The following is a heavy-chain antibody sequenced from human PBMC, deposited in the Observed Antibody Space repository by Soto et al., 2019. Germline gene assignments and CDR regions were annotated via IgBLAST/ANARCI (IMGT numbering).Heavy chain of an antibody. CDR3: ARGLECRGYCLDKPTWFAP. D-gene: IGHD2-15*01. J-gene: IGHJ5*02. CDR1: GGTFSTYT. CDR2: IIPIFGTP. V-gene: IGHV1-69*06. Sequence: SVKVSCTASGGTFSTYTFSWVRQAPGQGLEWMGRIIPIFGTPYYAQKFQGRVTITADKSTSTVYMELSSLRSDDTAVYFCARGLECRGYCLDKPTWFAPWGQGTLVTVSS.